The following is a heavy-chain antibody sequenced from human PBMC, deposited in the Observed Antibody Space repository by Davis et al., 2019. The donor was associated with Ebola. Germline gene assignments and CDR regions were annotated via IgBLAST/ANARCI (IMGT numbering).Heavy chain of an antibody. J-gene: IGHJ6*02. D-gene: IGHD5-12*01. CDR2: IRSKAYGGTT. V-gene: IGHV3-49*03. Sequence: GGSLRLSCTASGFTFGDYAMSWFRQAPGKGLEWVGFIRSKAYGGTTEYAASVKGRFTISRDDSKSIAYLQMNSLKTEDTAVYYCTRVGWLRFPLIYYYYGMDVWGQGTTVTVSS. CDR3: TRVGWLRFPLIYYYYGMDV. CDR1: GFTFGDYA.